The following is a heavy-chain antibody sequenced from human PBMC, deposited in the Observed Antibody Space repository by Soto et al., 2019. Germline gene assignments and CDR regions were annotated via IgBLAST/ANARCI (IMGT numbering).Heavy chain of an antibody. V-gene: IGHV3-30-3*01. CDR1: GFTFSSYA. Sequence: QVQLVESGGGVVQPGRSLRLSCAASGFTFSSYAMHWVRQAPGKGLEWVAVISYDGSNKYYADSVKGRFTISRDNSKNALYLQMNNLRAEDTALYYCAREGLERRLIAFDIWGQGTMVTVSS. CDR3: AREGLERRLIAFDI. CDR2: ISYDGSNK. J-gene: IGHJ3*02. D-gene: IGHD1-1*01.